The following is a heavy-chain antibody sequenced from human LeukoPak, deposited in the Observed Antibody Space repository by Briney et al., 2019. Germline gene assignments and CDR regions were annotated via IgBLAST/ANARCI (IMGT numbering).Heavy chain of an antibody. Sequence: GGSLRLSCAASGFTFSSYAMHWVRQAPGKGLEWVAVVWSDGSKTYSADSVKGRITISRDDSKDTLYLQMSTLRAEDTAVYYCARGVDYYDSSGTIDYWGQGTLVTVSS. CDR1: GFTFSSYA. CDR2: VWSDGSKT. J-gene: IGHJ4*02. CDR3: ARGVDYYDSSGTIDY. D-gene: IGHD3-22*01. V-gene: IGHV3-33*01.